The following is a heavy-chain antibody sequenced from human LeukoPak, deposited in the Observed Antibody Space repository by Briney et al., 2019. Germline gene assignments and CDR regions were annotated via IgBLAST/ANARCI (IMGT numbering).Heavy chain of an antibody. D-gene: IGHD6-19*01. J-gene: IGHJ4*02. CDR3: ATLYWGYSSGWHFDY. CDR1: GGSISSSSYY. Sequence: SETLSLTCTVSGGSISSSSYYWGWIRQPPGKGLEWIGNIYYSGSTYYNSSLKSRVTISVDTSRNQFSLKLSSVTAADTAVYYCATLYWGYSSGWHFDYWGQGTLVTVSS. CDR2: IYYSGST. V-gene: IGHV4-39*01.